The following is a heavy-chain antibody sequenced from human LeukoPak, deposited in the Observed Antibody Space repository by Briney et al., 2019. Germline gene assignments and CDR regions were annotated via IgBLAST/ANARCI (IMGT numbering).Heavy chain of an antibody. J-gene: IGHJ4*02. CDR2: INPNSGGT. V-gene: IGHV1-2*06. CDR3: WTYYYDSSGYGTFDY. D-gene: IGHD3-22*01. CDR1: GYTFTGYY. Sequence: ASVKVSCKASGYTFTGYYMHWVRQAPGQGLEWMGRINPNSGGTNYAQKFQGRVTMTRDTSISTAYMELSRLRSDDTAVYYCWTYYYDSSGYGTFDYWGQGILVTVSS.